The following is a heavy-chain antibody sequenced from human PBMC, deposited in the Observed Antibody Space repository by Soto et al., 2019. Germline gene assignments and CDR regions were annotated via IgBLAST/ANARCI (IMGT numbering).Heavy chain of an antibody. CDR2: ISAYNGNT. CDR1: GYTFTSYG. D-gene: IGHD2-2*01. V-gene: IGHV1-18*01. J-gene: IGHJ4*02. CDR3: ARDSEIVIVPAAIVPGHPFDY. Sequence: ASVKVSCKASGYTFTSYGISWVRQAPGQGLEWMGWISAYNGNTNYAQKLQGRVTMTTDTSTSTAYMELRSLRSDDTAVYYCARDSEIVIVPAAIVPGHPFDYWGQGTLVTVSS.